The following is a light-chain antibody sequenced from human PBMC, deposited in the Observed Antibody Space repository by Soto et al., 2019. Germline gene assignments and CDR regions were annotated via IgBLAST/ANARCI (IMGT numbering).Light chain of an antibody. V-gene: IGLV1-44*01. J-gene: IGLJ1*01. Sequence: QSVLTQPPSASGTPGQRVTISCSGSSSNIGSNTVNWYQQLPGTAPKLLLYSNNQRPSGVPDRFSGSKSGTSASLAISGPQSEDEADYYCAAWEDSLNGYVFGTGTKLTVL. CDR3: AAWEDSLNGYV. CDR2: SNN. CDR1: SSNIGSNT.